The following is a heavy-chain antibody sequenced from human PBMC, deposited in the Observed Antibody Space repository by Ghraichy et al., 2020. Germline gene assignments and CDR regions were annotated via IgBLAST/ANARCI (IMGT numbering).Heavy chain of an antibody. CDR2: IYYSGST. V-gene: IGHV4-39*01. J-gene: IGHJ4*02. CDR3: ARGSLTSTLGADY. CDR1: GGSISSSSYY. Sequence: SETLSLTCTVSGGSISSSSYYWGWIRQPPGKGLEWIGSIYYSGSTYYNPSLKSRVTISVDTSKNQFSLKLSSVTAADTAVYYCARGSLTSTLGADYWGQGTLVTVSS.